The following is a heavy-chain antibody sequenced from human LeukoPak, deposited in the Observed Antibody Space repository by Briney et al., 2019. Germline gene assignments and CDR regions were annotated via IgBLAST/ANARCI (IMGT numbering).Heavy chain of an antibody. D-gene: IGHD2-2*02. Sequence: GGSLRLSCAASGFTFSSYGMHWVRQAPGKGLEWVAFIRYDGSNNYYADSVKGRFTISRDNSKNTLYLQMNSLRAEDTAVYYCAKGFLGGDIVVVPAAIPDYYYYMDVWGKGTTVTVSS. V-gene: IGHV3-30*02. CDR1: GFTFSSYG. CDR2: IRYDGSNN. J-gene: IGHJ6*03. CDR3: AKGFLGGDIVVVPAAIPDYYYYMDV.